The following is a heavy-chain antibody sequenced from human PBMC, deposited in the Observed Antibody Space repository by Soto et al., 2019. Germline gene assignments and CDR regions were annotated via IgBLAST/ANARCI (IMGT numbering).Heavy chain of an antibody. D-gene: IGHD5-12*01. Sequence: TSETLSLTCAVYGGSFSGYYWSWIRQPPGKGLEWIGEINHSGSTNYNPSLKSRVTISVDTSKNQFSLKLSSVTAADTAVYYCASRDGYNNYYYYYYGMDVWGQGTTVTVSS. CDR2: INHSGST. V-gene: IGHV4-34*01. CDR1: GGSFSGYY. J-gene: IGHJ6*02. CDR3: ASRDGYNNYYYYYYGMDV.